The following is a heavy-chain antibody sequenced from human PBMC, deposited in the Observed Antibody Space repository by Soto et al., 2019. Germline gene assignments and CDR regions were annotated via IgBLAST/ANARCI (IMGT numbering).Heavy chain of an antibody. CDR3: ARRPAMVRYYYYGMDV. Sequence: GESLKISCKGSGYSFTSYWIGWVRQMPGKGLEWMGRIDPSDSYTNYSPSFQGHVTISADKSISTAYLQWSSLKASDTAMYYCARRPAMVRYYYYGMDVWGQGTTVTVSS. J-gene: IGHJ6*02. D-gene: IGHD3-10*01. V-gene: IGHV5-10-1*01. CDR2: IDPSDSYT. CDR1: GYSFTSYW.